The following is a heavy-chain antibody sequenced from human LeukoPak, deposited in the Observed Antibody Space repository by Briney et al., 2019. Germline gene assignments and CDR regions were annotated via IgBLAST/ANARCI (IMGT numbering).Heavy chain of an antibody. Sequence: GGSLRLSCAASGFTVSSNYMSWVRQAPGKGLEWVSVIYSGGSTYYADSVKGRFTISRDNSKNTLYLQMNSLRAEDTAVYYCAKDYYDSSGYSPNFDYWGQGTLVTVSS. CDR2: IYSGGST. J-gene: IGHJ4*02. CDR3: AKDYYDSSGYSPNFDY. CDR1: GFTVSSNY. D-gene: IGHD3-22*01. V-gene: IGHV3-53*01.